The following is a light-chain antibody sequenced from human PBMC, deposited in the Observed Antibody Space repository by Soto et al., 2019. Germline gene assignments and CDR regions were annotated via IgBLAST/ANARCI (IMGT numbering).Light chain of an antibody. CDR3: QQGHNWPLT. CDR1: QSINTE. J-gene: IGKJ2*01. CDR2: GAS. Sequence: EIVMTQSPATLSLSPGERAALSCRAIQSINTELAWYQQKPGQPPRLLIYGASTRATGVPARFTGSESGSEFTLTISGLQSEDFSVYYCQQGHNWPLTFGQGTRLE. V-gene: IGKV3-15*01.